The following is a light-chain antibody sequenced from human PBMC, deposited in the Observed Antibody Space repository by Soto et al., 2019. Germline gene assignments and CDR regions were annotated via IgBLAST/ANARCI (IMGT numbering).Light chain of an antibody. CDR2: GAS. V-gene: IGKV3-15*01. Sequence: VMTQSPATLSVSPGERATLACWASETVATNLAWYQQKPGQAPRLLISGASTRAAGISDRFRGSGSGTEFTLTSSSLRSEDSAIYYCQQYFEWPPMTFGQGTKVEI. J-gene: IGKJ1*01. CDR1: ETVATN. CDR3: QQYFEWPPMT.